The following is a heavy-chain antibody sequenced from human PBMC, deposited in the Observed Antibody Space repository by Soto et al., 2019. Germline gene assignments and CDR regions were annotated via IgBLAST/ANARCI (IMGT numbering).Heavy chain of an antibody. J-gene: IGHJ5*02. Sequence: ASVKVSCKASGYTFTRYDINWVRQATGQGLEWMGWMNPNSGNTGYAQKFQGRVTMTRNTSISTAYMELSSLRSEDTAVYYCARGHMHPTGDWFDPWGQGTLVTVSS. V-gene: IGHV1-8*01. CDR1: GYTFTRYD. CDR2: MNPNSGNT. D-gene: IGHD2-2*01. CDR3: ARGHMHPTGDWFDP.